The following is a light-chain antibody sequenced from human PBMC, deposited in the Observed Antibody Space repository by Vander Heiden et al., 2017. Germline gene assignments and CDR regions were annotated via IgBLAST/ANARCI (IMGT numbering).Light chain of an antibody. J-gene: IGLJ2*01. V-gene: IGLV2-14*01. CDR3: CSFTKRSSRI. CDR1: SSDIGAYKY. CDR2: EVS. Sequence: QSALTQPASVSGSPGQSITISCTGTSSDIGAYKYASWYQQHPGKAPKLIISEVSNRPSGVSSRFSGSKSGNTASLTISGLQAEDEAYYYCCSFTKRSSRIFGGGTKVTVL.